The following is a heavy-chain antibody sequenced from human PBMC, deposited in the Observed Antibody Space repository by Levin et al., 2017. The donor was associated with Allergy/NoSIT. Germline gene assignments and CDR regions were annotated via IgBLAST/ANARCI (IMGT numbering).Heavy chain of an antibody. CDR1: GFSFNSFA. CDR3: SKEGASVGRTYFDY. D-gene: IGHD1-26*01. V-gene: IGHV3-23*01. Sequence: HPGGSLRLSCAASGFSFNSFAISWVRQAPGKGLEWVSAISGGGDYIYYADSVKGRFTVFRDNSKNTVYLQMNSLRVEDTAVYYCSKEGASVGRTYFDYWGQGTLVTVSS. CDR2: ISGGGDYI. J-gene: IGHJ4*02.